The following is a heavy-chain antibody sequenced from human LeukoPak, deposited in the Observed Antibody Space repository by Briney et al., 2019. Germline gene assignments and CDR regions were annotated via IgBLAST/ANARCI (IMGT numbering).Heavy chain of an antibody. CDR1: GYTFTNHY. CDR3: ARATLDAAMVYWYFDL. D-gene: IGHD5-18*01. V-gene: IGHV1-46*01. J-gene: IGHJ2*01. Sequence: ASVTLSCKASGYTFTNHYMHWVRQAPGQGLEWMGVIHPSGGSTTYARKFQGRVTLTTDTSTSTVNVELRSLTSDDTAVYFCARATLDAAMVYWYFDLWGRGTLVTVSS. CDR2: IHPSGGST.